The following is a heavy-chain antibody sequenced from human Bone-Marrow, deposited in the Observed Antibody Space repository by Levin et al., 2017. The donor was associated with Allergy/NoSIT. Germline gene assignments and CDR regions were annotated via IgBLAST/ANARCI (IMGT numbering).Heavy chain of an antibody. CDR3: AKAFSDWSGYYFLNDGFDL. Sequence: PGGSLRLSCTASGFTFNDYTMHWVRQRPGKGLEWVSGISWNSGNIGYADSVKGRFTVSRDKHSLYLQMNSLGVDDMALYYCAKAFSDWSGYYFLNDGFDLWGQGTMVTVSS. CDR1: GFTFNDYT. J-gene: IGHJ3*01. V-gene: IGHV3-9*03. CDR2: ISWNSGNI. D-gene: IGHD3-3*01.